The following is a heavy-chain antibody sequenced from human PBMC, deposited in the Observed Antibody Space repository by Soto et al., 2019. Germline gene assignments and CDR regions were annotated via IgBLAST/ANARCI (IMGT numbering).Heavy chain of an antibody. V-gene: IGHV3-30-3*02. CDR1: GFTFSSYA. J-gene: IGHJ5*02. Sequence: QVQLVESGGGVVQPGRSLRLSCAASGFTFSSYAMHWVCQAPGKGLEWVAVISYDGSNKYYADSVKGRFTISRDNSKNTLYLQMNSLRAEDTAVYYCAKPGGMTTLIYDNWFDPWGQGTLVTVSS. CDR2: ISYDGSNK. CDR3: AKPGGMTTLIYDNWFDP. D-gene: IGHD4-17*01.